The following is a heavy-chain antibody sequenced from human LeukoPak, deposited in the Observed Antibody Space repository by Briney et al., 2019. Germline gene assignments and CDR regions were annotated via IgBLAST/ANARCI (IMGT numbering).Heavy chain of an antibody. Sequence: SETLSLTCTVSGGSISSSSYYWGWLRQPPGKGLEWIGSIYYSGSTYYNPSLKSRVTISVDTSKNQFSLKLSSVTAADTAVYYCARDSGIVARPFDPWGQGTLVTVSS. J-gene: IGHJ5*02. CDR3: ARDSGIVARPFDP. D-gene: IGHD1-26*01. CDR1: GGSISSSSYY. V-gene: IGHV4-39*07. CDR2: IYYSGST.